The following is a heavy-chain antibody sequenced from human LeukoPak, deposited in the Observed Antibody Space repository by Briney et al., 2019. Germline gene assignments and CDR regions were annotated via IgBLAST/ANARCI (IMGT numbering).Heavy chain of an antibody. J-gene: IGHJ4*02. Sequence: PGRSLRLSCAASGFTFSSYGMHWVRQAPGKGLEWVAVISYDGSNKYYADSVKGRFTISRDNSKNTLYLQMNSLRAEDTAVYYCARESKPVAYDYWGQGTLVTVSS. D-gene: IGHD6-19*01. CDR2: ISYDGSNK. V-gene: IGHV3-30*03. CDR1: GFTFSSYG. CDR3: ARESKPVAYDY.